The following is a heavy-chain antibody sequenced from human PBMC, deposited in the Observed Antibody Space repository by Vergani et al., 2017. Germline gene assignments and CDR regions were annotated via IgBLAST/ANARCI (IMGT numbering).Heavy chain of an antibody. J-gene: IGHJ4*02. CDR1: GFTFSSYS. CDR3: ARAMVYYDSSGSFDY. CDR2: ISSSSSTI. Sequence: EVQLVESGGGLVQPGGSLRLSCAASGFTFSSYSMNWVRQAPGKGLEWVSYISSSSSTIYYADSVKGRFTISRDNAKNSLYLQMNSLRAEDPAVYYCARAMVYYDSSGSFDYWGQGTLVTVSS. V-gene: IGHV3-48*01. D-gene: IGHD3-22*01.